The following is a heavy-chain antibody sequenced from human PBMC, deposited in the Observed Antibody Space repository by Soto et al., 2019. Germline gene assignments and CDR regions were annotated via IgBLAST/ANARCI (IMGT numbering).Heavy chain of an antibody. V-gene: IGHV1-69*13. D-gene: IGHD6-6*01. CDR3: ARVFGSIAARRGFDP. Sequence: GASVKVSCKASGGTFSSYAISWVRQAPGQGLEWMGGIIPIFGTANYAQKFQGRVTITADESTSTAYMELSSLRSEDTAVYYCARVFGSIAARRGFDPWGQGTLVTVSS. CDR2: IIPIFGTA. CDR1: GGTFSSYA. J-gene: IGHJ5*02.